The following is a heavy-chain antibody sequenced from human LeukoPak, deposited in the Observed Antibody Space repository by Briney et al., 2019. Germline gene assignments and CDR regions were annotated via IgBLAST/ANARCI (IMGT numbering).Heavy chain of an antibody. CDR2: IYPRDGSS. J-gene: IGHJ4*02. CDR1: GYTFTNNY. Sequence: ASVKVSCKASGYTFTNNYLHWVRQAPGQGLEWMGMIYPRDGSSSYAQKFQGRVTVTRDTSTSTVHMELSGLRSEDTAVYYCARDQEGFDYWGQGTLVTVSS. CDR3: ARDQEGFDY. V-gene: IGHV1-46*01.